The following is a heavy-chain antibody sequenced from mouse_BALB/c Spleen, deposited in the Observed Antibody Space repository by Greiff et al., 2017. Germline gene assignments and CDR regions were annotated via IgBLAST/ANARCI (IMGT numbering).Heavy chain of an antibody. J-gene: IGHJ3*01. CDR2: IDPENGDT. Sequence: VQLQQSGAELVRSGASVKLSCTASGFNIKDYYMHWVKQRPEQGLEWIGWIDPENGDTEYAPKFQGKATMTADTSSNTAYLQLSSLTSEDTAVYYCNAGYSSSYGFAYWGQGTLVTVSA. CDR3: NAGYSSSYGFAY. CDR1: GFNIKDYY. D-gene: IGHD1-1*01. V-gene: IGHV14-4*02.